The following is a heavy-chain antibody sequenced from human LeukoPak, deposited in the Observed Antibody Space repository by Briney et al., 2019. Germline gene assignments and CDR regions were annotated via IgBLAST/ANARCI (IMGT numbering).Heavy chain of an antibody. V-gene: IGHV1-69*05. CDR2: IIPIFGTA. J-gene: IGHJ4*02. Sequence: WASVKVSCKASGGTFSSYAISWVRQAPGQGLEWMGGIIPIFGTANYAQKFQGRVTITTDESTSTAYMELSSLRSEDTAVYYCARVSHQVGTTLWGRGDDYFDYWGQGTLVTVSS. CDR3: ARVSHQVGTTLWGRGDDYFDY. D-gene: IGHD1-7*01. CDR1: GGTFSSYA.